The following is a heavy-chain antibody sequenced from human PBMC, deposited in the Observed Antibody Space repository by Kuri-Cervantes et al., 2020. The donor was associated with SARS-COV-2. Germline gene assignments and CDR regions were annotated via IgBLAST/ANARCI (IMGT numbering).Heavy chain of an antibody. D-gene: IGHD2-21*01. CDR2: IYYSGST. CDR3: ARASTSVYGVLIALFSSNAFDV. V-gene: IGHV4-39*07. Sequence: SETLSLTCTVSGGSISSSSYYWGWIRQPPGKGLEWIGSIYYSGSTYYNPSLKSRVTISVDKSKNQFSLKVTSMAAADTAVYYCARASTSVYGVLIALFSSNAFDVWSQGTMVTVSS. CDR1: GGSISSSSYY. J-gene: IGHJ3*01.